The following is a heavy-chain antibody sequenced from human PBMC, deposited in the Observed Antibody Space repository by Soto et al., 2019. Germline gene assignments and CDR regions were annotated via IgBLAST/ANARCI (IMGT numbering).Heavy chain of an antibody. J-gene: IGHJ5*02. CDR3: AILQGSTTLYNWFDP. CDR2: IDLSDSYT. V-gene: IGHV5-10-1*01. D-gene: IGHD1-26*01. Sequence: PGESLKISCKGSGYSFTLYWISWVRQMPGKGLEWMGRIDLSDSYTNYSPSFQGHVTISADKSISTAYLQWSSLKASDTAMYYCAILQGSTTLYNWFDPWGQGTLVTVSS. CDR1: GYSFTLYW.